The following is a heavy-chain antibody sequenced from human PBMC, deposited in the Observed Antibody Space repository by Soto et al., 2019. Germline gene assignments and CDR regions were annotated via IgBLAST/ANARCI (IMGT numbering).Heavy chain of an antibody. D-gene: IGHD2-2*01. J-gene: IGHJ6*02. Sequence: VKVSCKASGGTFSSYAISWVRQAPGQGLEWMGGIIPIFGTANYAQKFQGRVTITADESTSTAYMELSSLRSEDTAVYYCASGEYQLLLGYYYYGMDVWGQGTTVTVSS. CDR3: ASGEYQLLLGYYYYGMDV. CDR2: IIPIFGTA. V-gene: IGHV1-69*13. CDR1: GGTFSSYA.